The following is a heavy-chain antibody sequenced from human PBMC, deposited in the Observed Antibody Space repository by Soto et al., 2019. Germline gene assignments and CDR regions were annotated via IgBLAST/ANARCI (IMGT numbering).Heavy chain of an antibody. J-gene: IGHJ4*02. CDR2: SVPLFGTA. Sequence: GASVKVSCKASGGTFSSHAINWVRQAPGQGLEWMGGSVPLFGTANYAQKFQGRVTINADESTSTAFMELNSLRSEDTAVYYCASLPYFSVSGGDHAYFDYWGQGTLVTVSS. CDR1: GGTFSSHA. D-gene: IGHD3-22*01. CDR3: ASLPYFSVSGGDHAYFDY. V-gene: IGHV1-69*13.